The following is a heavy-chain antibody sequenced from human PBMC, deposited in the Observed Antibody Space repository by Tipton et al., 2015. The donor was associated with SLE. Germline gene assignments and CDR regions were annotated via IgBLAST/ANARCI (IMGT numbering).Heavy chain of an antibody. CDR1: GGSISSGGYY. CDR3: AREEENDFWSGGDAFDI. V-gene: IGHV4-31*03. J-gene: IGHJ3*02. Sequence: TLSLTCTVSGGSISSGGYYWSWIRQHPGKGLEWIGYIYYSGSTYYNPSLKSRVTISVDTPKNQFSLKLSSVTAADTAVYYCAREEENDFWSGGDAFDIWGQGIMVTVSS. D-gene: IGHD3-3*01. CDR2: IYYSGST.